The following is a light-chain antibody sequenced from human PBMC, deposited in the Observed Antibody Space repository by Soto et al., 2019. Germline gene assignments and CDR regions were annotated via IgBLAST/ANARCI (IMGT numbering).Light chain of an antibody. J-gene: IGLJ1*01. V-gene: IGLV1-51*01. Sequence: QPVLTQRPAGSAAPGQKVTISCSKSSSNIGNNYVSWYQQLPGTAPKLLIYDNNKRPSGIPDRFSGSKSGTSATLGITGLQTGDEADYYCGTWDSSLSAGGVFGTGTKVTVL. CDR2: DNN. CDR3: GTWDSSLSAGGV. CDR1: SSNIGNNY.